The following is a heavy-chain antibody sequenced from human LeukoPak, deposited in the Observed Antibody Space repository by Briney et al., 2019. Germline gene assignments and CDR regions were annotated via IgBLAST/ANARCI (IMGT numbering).Heavy chain of an antibody. V-gene: IGHV3-74*01. CDR3: VRGLSWSGVVDY. CDR2: VNGDGSST. Sequence: PGGSLRLSCAASGFTFSSYWMHWVRQAPGKGLVWVSRVNGDGSSTNYADSVKGRFTISRDNAKNTLYLQMNSLRAEDTAVYYCVRGLSWSGVVDYWGQGTLVTVSS. CDR1: GFTFSSYW. D-gene: IGHD3-3*01. J-gene: IGHJ4*02.